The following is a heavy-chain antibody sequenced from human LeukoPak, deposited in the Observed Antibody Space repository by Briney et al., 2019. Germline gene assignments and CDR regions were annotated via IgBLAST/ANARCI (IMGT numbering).Heavy chain of an antibody. V-gene: IGHV1-69-2*01. Sequence: ASVKVSCKVSGYTFTDYYMHWVQQAPGKGLEWMGLVDPEDCETIYAEKFQGRVTITADTTTETHYMELSSPRSEDTAVYYSATDRSIPVATIIGGCWGQGTLVTVSS. CDR3: ATDRSIPVATIIGGC. CDR2: VDPEDCET. J-gene: IGHJ4*02. CDR1: GYTFTDYY. D-gene: IGHD5-12*01.